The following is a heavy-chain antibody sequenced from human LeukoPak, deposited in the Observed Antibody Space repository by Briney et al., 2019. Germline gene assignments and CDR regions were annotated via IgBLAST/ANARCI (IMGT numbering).Heavy chain of an antibody. V-gene: IGHV3-7*01. CDR1: GFTFSKYW. CDR3: ARDREEMVRAPYAFGI. J-gene: IGHJ3*02. CDR2: IKQDESEK. Sequence: GGSLRLSCAASGFTFSKYWMTWVRQAPGKGLEWVANIKQDESEKYYADSVKGRFSVSRDNGKSSLYLQMNSLRAADTAVYYCARDREEMVRAPYAFGIWGQGTMVTVSS. D-gene: IGHD3-10*01.